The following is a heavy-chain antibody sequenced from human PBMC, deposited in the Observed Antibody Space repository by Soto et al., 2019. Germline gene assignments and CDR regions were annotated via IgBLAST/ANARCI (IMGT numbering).Heavy chain of an antibody. Sequence: EVQLVESGGGLVQPGGSLRLSCAASGFTFSSYSMNWVRQAPGKGLEWVSYISSSRSTIYYADSVKGRFTISRDNAKNSLYLQMNSLRAEDTAVYYCARDCPGSSTTYYGNEWFDSWGQGTLVTVSP. J-gene: IGHJ5*01. CDR3: ARDCPGSSTTYYGNEWFDS. CDR1: GFTFSSYS. CDR2: ISSSRSTI. V-gene: IGHV3-48*01. D-gene: IGHD2-2*01.